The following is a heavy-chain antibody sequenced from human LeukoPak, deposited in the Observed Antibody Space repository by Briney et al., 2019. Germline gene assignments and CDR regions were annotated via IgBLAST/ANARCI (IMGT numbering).Heavy chain of an antibody. CDR2: IRYDGSNK. CDR1: GFTFSSYG. J-gene: IGHJ6*03. Sequence: PGGSLRLSCAASGFTFSSYGMHWVRQAPAKGLEWVAFIRYDGSNKYYADSVKGRFTISRDNSKNTLYLQMNSLRAEDTAVYYCAKERRWRWLQFPYYYYYMDVWGKGTTVTISS. V-gene: IGHV3-30*02. D-gene: IGHD5-24*01. CDR3: AKERRWRWLQFPYYYYYMDV.